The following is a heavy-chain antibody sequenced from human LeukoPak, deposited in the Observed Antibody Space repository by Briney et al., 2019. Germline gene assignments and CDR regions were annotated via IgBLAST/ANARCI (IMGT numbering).Heavy chain of an antibody. CDR1: GFTFSSYS. D-gene: IGHD4-17*01. V-gene: IGHV3-21*01. Sequence: PGGSLRLSRAASGFTFSSYSMNWVRQAPGKGLEWVSSISSSSSYIYYADSVKGRFTISRDNAKNSLYVQMNSLRAEDTAVYYCVRDMTTATTCYLQHWGQGTLVTVSS. CDR2: ISSSSSYI. J-gene: IGHJ1*01. CDR3: VRDMTTATTCYLQH.